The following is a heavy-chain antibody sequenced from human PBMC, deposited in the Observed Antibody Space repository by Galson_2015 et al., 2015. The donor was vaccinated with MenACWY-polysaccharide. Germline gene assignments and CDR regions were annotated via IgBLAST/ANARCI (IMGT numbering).Heavy chain of an antibody. CDR3: ARERWVRGVFFDQ. CDR2: ISSSSASI. J-gene: IGHJ4*02. V-gene: IGHV3-48*01. D-gene: IGHD3-10*01. CDR1: GFIFSSHS. Sequence: SLRLSCAASGFIFSSHSMNWVRQAPGRGLEWISYISSSSASINYADSVKGRFTISRDYAKNSLFLQMNSLRAEDTAVYYCARERWVRGVFFDQWGQRTLVTVSS.